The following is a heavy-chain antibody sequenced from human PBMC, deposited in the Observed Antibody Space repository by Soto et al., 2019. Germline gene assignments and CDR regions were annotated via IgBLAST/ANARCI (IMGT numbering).Heavy chain of an antibody. D-gene: IGHD5-12*01. CDR1: GFNFGNNW. Sequence: LRLSCAASGFNFGNNWMHWVRQAPGKGLEWVSRMNSDGRTTNYADSVKGRFTVSRDNAKNTVFLQMDSLRADDTAVYYCAKGSTRWLESLLHYWGQGTLVTVSS. CDR3: AKGSTRWLESLLHY. CDR2: MNSDGRTT. J-gene: IGHJ4*02. V-gene: IGHV3-74*01.